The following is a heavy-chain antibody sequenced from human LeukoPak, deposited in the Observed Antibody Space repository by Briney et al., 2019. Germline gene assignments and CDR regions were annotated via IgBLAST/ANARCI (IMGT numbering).Heavy chain of an antibody. Sequence: PSETLSLTCAVSGGSIYSSNWWSWVRQSPGKGLEWIGEIHHSGSTNYSPSLKSRITISVDRSKNQFSLKLSSVTAADTAVYYCARVTAAGNWFDPWGQGTLVTVSS. CDR3: ARVTAAGNWFDP. J-gene: IGHJ5*02. V-gene: IGHV4-4*02. CDR2: IHHSGST. CDR1: GGSIYSSNW. D-gene: IGHD6-13*01.